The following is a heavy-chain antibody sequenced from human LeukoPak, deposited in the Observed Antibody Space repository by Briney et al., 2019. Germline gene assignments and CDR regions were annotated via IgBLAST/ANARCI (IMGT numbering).Heavy chain of an antibody. V-gene: IGHV3-30*02. CDR1: GFTFSNYG. J-gene: IGHJ4*02. Sequence: PGGSLRLSCAASGFTFSNYGMHWVRQAPGEGLEWMAFMRYDGSNKYYADSVKGRFTISRDNSKNTLYLQMNSLRAEDTAVYYCARDRVATAMVKLENWGQGTLVTVSS. D-gene: IGHD5-18*01. CDR2: MRYDGSNK. CDR3: ARDRVATAMVKLEN.